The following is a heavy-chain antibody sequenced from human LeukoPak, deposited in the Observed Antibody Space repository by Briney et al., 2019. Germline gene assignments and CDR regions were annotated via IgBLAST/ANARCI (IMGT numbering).Heavy chain of an antibody. CDR2: IYHSGST. CDR1: GGSISSSNW. CDR3: ARFVVVTAISQYFQH. D-gene: IGHD2-21*02. V-gene: IGHV4-4*02. Sequence: PSGTLSLTCAVSGGSISSSNWWSWVRQPPGKGLEWIGEIYHSGSTNYNPSLKSRVTISVDKSKNQFSLKLSSVTAADTAVYYCARFVVVTAISQYFQHWGQGTLVTVSS. J-gene: IGHJ1*01.